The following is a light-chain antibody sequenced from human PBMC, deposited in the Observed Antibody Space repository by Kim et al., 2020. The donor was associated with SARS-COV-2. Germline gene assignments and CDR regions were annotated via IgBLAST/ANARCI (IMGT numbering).Light chain of an antibody. CDR3: QQLNSYPPT. V-gene: IGKV1-9*01. CDR2: AAS. CDR1: QGISGY. Sequence: SASVGDRVTITCRTSQGISGYLAWFQQQPGKAPKLLIDAASTLQSGVPSRFSGSGSGTEFTLTIGSLQPEDFATYYCQQLNSYPPTFGQGTKLEI. J-gene: IGKJ2*01.